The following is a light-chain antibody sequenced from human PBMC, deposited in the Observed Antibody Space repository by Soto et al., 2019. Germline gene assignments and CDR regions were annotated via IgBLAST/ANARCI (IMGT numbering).Light chain of an antibody. CDR3: THTVKAPWT. V-gene: IGKV2D-29*01. CDR1: QSLVYSDGKTY. CDR2: EVS. J-gene: IGKJ1*01. Sequence: DIVLTQTPLSLSVTPGQPASISCKSSQSLVYSDGKTYFYWYLHKPGQPPRGLIYEVSKRFSGVPDRFSGSGSGTDFTLEISRVEAEDVGVYYGTHTVKAPWTFGQGTKVEVK.